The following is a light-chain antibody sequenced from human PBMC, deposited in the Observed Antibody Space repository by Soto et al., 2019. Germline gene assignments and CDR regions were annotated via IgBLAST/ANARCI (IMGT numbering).Light chain of an antibody. CDR2: EVS. Sequence: QSVLTQPPSASGSPGQSVTISCTGTSSDVGGYNYVSWYQQHPGKAPKLMIYEVSKRPSGVPDRFSGSKSGNTASLTVSGLQAEDEADYYCSSYAGRYVFGTGNKVTVL. CDR3: SSYAGRYV. CDR1: SSDVGGYNY. J-gene: IGLJ1*01. V-gene: IGLV2-8*01.